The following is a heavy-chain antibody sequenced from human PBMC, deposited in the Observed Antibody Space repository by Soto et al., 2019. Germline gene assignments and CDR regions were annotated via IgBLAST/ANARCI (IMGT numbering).Heavy chain of an antibody. CDR2: ISAYNGNT. J-gene: IGHJ5*02. CDR3: ARDLAVAGTGGNWFDP. V-gene: IGHV1-18*04. Sequence: ASVKVSCKASGYTFTSYGISWVRQAPGQGLEWMGWISAYNGNTNYAQKLQGRVTMTTDTSTSTAYMGLRSLRSDDTAVYYCARDLAVAGTGGNWFDPWGQGTLVTVSS. CDR1: GYTFTSYG. D-gene: IGHD6-19*01.